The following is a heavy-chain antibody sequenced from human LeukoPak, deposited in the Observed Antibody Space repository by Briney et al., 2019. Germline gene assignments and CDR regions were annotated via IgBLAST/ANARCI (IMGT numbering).Heavy chain of an antibody. V-gene: IGHV1-46*01. Sequence: ASVKVSCKASGYTFTSYHMHWVRQAPGQGLEWMGIINPSCGTTNYAQKFRGRVTMTRDMSTSTVYMELSSLRSEDTAVYYCARDSGSSWLYYYYYMDVWGKGTTVTVSS. J-gene: IGHJ6*03. D-gene: IGHD6-13*01. CDR3: ARDSGSSWLYYYYYMDV. CDR1: GYTFTSYH. CDR2: INPSCGTT.